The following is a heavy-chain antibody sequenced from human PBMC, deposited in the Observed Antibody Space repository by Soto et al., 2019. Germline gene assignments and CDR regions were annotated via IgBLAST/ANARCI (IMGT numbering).Heavy chain of an antibody. V-gene: IGHV3-66*01. Sequence: GGSLRLSCAASGFTVSSNYMSWVRQAPGKGLEWVSVIYSGGSTYYADSVKGRFTISRDNSKNTLYLQMNSLRVEDTAVYYCARPTREAFDYWGQGTLVTVSS. J-gene: IGHJ4*02. CDR2: IYSGGST. CDR1: GFTVSSNY. D-gene: IGHD1-26*01. CDR3: ARPTREAFDY.